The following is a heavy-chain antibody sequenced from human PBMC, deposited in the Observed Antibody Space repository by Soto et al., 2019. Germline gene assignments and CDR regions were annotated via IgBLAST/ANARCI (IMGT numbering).Heavy chain of an antibody. CDR3: EKGIKIYYNISVYNQTPYYNRGRDV. V-gene: IGHV3-23*01. CDR2: ISGSGGST. D-gene: IGHD3-22*01. Sequence: GGSLRLSCAASGFTFSSYAMSWVRQAPGKGLEWVSAISGSGGSTYYADSVKGRFTISRDNSKNTLYLQMNSLRAEDTAVYYCEKGIKIYYNISVYNQTPYYNRGRDVGGKGTRAPFPS. J-gene: IGHJ6*04. CDR1: GFTFSSYA.